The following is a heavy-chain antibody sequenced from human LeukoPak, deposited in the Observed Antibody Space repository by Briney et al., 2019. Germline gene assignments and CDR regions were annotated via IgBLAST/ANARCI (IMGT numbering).Heavy chain of an antibody. CDR1: GGTFSSYA. Sequence: SVKVSCKASGGTFSSYAISWVRQAPGQGLEWMGGIIPIFGTANYAQKFQGRVTITADESTSTAYMELSSLRSEDTAVYYCARGRSIVVVPAAISYYFDYWGQGTLVTVSS. D-gene: IGHD2-2*01. V-gene: IGHV1-69*01. CDR2: IIPIFGTA. J-gene: IGHJ4*02. CDR3: ARGRSIVVVPAAISYYFDY.